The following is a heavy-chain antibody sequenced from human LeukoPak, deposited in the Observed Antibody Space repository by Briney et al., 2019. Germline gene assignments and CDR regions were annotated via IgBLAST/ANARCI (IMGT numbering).Heavy chain of an antibody. D-gene: IGHD6-13*01. V-gene: IGHV3-7*03. CDR1: GFNFNNYW. J-gene: IGHJ4*02. CDR2: IKDDGSEE. CDR3: ARFTRRYSRDY. Sequence: GGSLRLSCAASGFNFNNYWMSWLRQAPGKGLEWVANIKDDGSEEYYVDSVKGRFTIARDNAYNSLYLQMNSLRVEDTAIYSCARFTRRYSRDYWGQGTLVSVSS.